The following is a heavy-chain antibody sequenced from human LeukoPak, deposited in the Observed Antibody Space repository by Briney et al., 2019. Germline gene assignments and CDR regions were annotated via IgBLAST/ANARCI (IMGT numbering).Heavy chain of an antibody. V-gene: IGHV3-23*01. J-gene: IGHJ4*02. CDR2: ISGSGGST. D-gene: IGHD3-9*01. CDR3: ARQITYYDILTGYLYYFDY. CDR1: GFTFSSHA. Sequence: PGGSLRLSCAASGFTFSSHAISWVRQAPGKGLEWVSAISGSGGSTYYADSVKGRFTISRDNSKNTLYLQMNSLRAEDTAVYYCARQITYYDILTGYLYYFDYWGQGTLVTVSS.